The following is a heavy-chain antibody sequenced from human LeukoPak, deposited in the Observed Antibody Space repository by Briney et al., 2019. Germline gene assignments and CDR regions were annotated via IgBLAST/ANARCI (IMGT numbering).Heavy chain of an antibody. CDR1: GYTFTGYY. CDR3: ARVWFGELSHNWFDP. CDR2: INPNSGGT. Sequence: ASVKVSCKASGYTFTGYYMHWVRQAPGQGLEWMGWINPNSGGTNYAQKFQGRVTMTRDTSISTAYMELSRLRSDDTAVYYCARVWFGELSHNWFDPWGQGTLVTVSS. J-gene: IGHJ5*02. V-gene: IGHV1-2*02. D-gene: IGHD3-10*01.